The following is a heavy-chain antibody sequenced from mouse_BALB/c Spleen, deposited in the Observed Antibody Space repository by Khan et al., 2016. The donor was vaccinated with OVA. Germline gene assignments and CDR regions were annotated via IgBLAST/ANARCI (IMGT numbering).Heavy chain of an antibody. CDR2: INPTSGYT. CDR1: GYTFSTYW. J-gene: IGHJ2*01. V-gene: IGHV1-7*01. Sequence: VQLQQSGAALAKPGASVKMSCKASGYTFSTYWMHWVKQRPGQGLEWIGYINPTSGYTDYNEKFKDKATLSADKSSRTAYMQLSRLTSKDSAVYYCTRDRIDYWGQGTTLTVSS. CDR3: TRDRIDY.